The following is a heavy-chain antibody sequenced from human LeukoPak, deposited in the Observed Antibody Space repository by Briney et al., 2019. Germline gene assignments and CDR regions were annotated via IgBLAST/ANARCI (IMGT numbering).Heavy chain of an antibody. CDR2: IYHSGST. V-gene: IGHV4-30-2*01. D-gene: IGHD5-12*01. J-gene: IGHJ4*02. CDR1: GVSISSGGYS. Sequence: SQTLSLTCAVSGVSISSGGYSWSWIRQPPGKGLEWIGYIYHSGSTYYNPSLKSRVTISVDRSKNQFSLKLSSVTAADTAVYYCARGGGYDPIDYWGQGTLVTVSS. CDR3: ARGGGYDPIDY.